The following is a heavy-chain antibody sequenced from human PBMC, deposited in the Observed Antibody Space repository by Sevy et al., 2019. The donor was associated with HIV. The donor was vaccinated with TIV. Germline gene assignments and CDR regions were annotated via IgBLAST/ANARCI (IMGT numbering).Heavy chain of an antibody. J-gene: IGHJ6*02. CDR2: ISYDVSNK. CDR1: GFTFSSYG. Sequence: GGSLRLSCAASGFTFSSYGMHWVRQAPGKGLEWVAVISYDVSNKYYADSVKGRFTISRDNSKNTLYLQMNSLRAEDTAVYYCAKDSSSSYYDFWSGYYDYYYYYGMDVWGQGTTVTVSS. D-gene: IGHD3-3*01. V-gene: IGHV3-30*18. CDR3: AKDSSSSYYDFWSGYYDYYYYYGMDV.